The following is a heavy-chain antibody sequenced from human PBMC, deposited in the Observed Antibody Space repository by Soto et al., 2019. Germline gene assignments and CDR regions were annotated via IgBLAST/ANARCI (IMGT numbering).Heavy chain of an antibody. J-gene: IGHJ4*02. CDR1: GGTFSSYA. Sequence: SVKVSCKAPGGTFSSYAISWVRQAPGQGLEWMGGIIPIFGTANYAQKFQGRVTITADKSTSTAYMELSSLRSEDTAVYYCARAKTVNSGSFHFDYWGQGTLVTVSS. CDR3: ARAKTVNSGSFHFDY. D-gene: IGHD1-26*01. V-gene: IGHV1-69*06. CDR2: IIPIFGTA.